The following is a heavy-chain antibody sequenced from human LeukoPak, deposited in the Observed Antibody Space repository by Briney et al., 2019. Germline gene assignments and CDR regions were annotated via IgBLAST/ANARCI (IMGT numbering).Heavy chain of an antibody. D-gene: IGHD3-3*01. CDR2: ISGSGGST. V-gene: IGHV3-23*01. Sequence: GGSLRLSCAASGFTFSSYAMSWVRQAPGKGLEWVSAISGSGGSTYYADSVKGRFTISRDNAKNSLYLQMNSLRAEDTAVYHCARDFVLTESPYYDFWSGYYTGIGFDPWGQGTLVTVSS. CDR1: GFTFSSYA. J-gene: IGHJ5*02. CDR3: ARDFVLTESPYYDFWSGYYTGIGFDP.